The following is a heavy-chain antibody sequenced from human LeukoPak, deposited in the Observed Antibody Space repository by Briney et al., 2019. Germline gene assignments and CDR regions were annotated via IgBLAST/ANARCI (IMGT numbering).Heavy chain of an antibody. D-gene: IGHD3-22*01. CDR3: ARIYYDSSAYLSPIGY. CDR2: ISYDGSNK. J-gene: IGHJ4*02. Sequence: GGSLRLSCAASGFTFSNYAVHWVRQAPGKGLEWVAVISYDGSNKYYADSVKGRFTIPRDNSKNTLYLQMNSLRAEDTAVCYCARIYYDSSAYLSPIGYWGQGTLVTVSS. V-gene: IGHV3-30-3*01. CDR1: GFTFSNYA.